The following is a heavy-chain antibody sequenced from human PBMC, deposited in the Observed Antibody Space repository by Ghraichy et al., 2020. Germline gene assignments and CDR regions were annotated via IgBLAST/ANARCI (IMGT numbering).Heavy chain of an antibody. D-gene: IGHD3-22*01. J-gene: IGHJ6*02. CDR2: ISYDGSNK. CDR3: AKERDTSGYYSFRGDYYGMDV. V-gene: IGHV3-30*18. Sequence: GKSLNISCAASGFTFSKYGMHWVRQAPGQGLEWVAVISYDGSNKFCADSGRFSISRDNSKNTLYLQVNFLRPEDTAVYYCAKERDTSGYYSFRGDYYGMDVWGQGTTVTVSS. CDR1: GFTFSKYG.